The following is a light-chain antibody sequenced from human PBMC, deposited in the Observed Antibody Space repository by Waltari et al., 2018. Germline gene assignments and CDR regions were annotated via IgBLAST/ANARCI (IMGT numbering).Light chain of an antibody. CDR3: QLYYGSPFA. Sequence: DIVMTQSPDSLAVSLGERATINCKSIRSVFYSPNNKNYLSWYQQKPGQHPKLISYWASPRECGVPDRFSGSGSGPDFALTIDSLQAADVALSYCQLYYGSPFAFGGGTKVEIK. V-gene: IGKV4-1*01. CDR2: WAS. CDR1: RSVFYSPNNKNY. J-gene: IGKJ4*01.